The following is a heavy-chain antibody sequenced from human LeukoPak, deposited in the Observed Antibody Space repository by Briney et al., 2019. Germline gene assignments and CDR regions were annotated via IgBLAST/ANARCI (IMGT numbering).Heavy chain of an antibody. Sequence: PGRSLRLSCAASGFTFSSYGMHWVRQAPGKGLEWVAVIWYDGSNKYYADSVKGRFTISRDNSKNTLYQQMNSLRAEDTAVYYCARVWGSSGLGYWGQGTLVTVSS. V-gene: IGHV3-33*01. CDR1: GFTFSSYG. D-gene: IGHD6-19*01. J-gene: IGHJ4*02. CDR3: ARVWGSSGLGY. CDR2: IWYDGSNK.